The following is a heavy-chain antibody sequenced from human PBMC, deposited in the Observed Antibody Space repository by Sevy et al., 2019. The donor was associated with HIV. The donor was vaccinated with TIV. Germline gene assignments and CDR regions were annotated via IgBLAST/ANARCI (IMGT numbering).Heavy chain of an antibody. CDR2: ISSSSSYI. CDR3: ARAIVDIVATRIGY. J-gene: IGHJ4*02. V-gene: IGHV3-21*01. D-gene: IGHD5-12*01. CDR1: GFTFSSYS. Sequence: RGSLRLSCAASGFTFSSYSMNWVRQAPGKGLEWVSSISSSSSYIYYADSVKGRFTISRDNAKNSLYLQMNSLRAEDTAVYYCARAIVDIVATRIGYWGQGTLVTVSS.